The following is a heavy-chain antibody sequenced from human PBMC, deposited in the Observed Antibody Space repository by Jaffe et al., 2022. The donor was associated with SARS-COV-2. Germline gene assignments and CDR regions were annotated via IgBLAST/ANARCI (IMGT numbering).Heavy chain of an antibody. CDR1: GYTFSAYA. J-gene: IGHJ4*02. Sequence: EVQLLESGGGLVQPGGSLRLSCAASGYTFSAYAMTWVRQAPGKGLEWVSGISGNGGSTYYADSVKGRFTISRDNSKNTLYLQMNSLRVEDTAVYFCAKRPSTWLVDYFDYWGQGTLVTVSS. CDR3: AKRPSTWLVDYFDY. V-gene: IGHV3-23*01. D-gene: IGHD6-13*01. CDR2: ISGNGGST.